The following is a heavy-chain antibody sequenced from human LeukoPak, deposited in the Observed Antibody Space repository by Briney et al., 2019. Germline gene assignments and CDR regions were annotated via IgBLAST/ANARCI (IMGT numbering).Heavy chain of an antibody. CDR3: AREGVTIFGVLTYYFDY. CDR1: GFTFDDYG. V-gene: IGHV3-20*04. CDR2: INWNGGST. J-gene: IGHJ4*02. Sequence: GGSLRLSCAASGFTFDDYGMSWVRQAPGKGLEWVSGINWNGGSTGYADSVKGRFTISRDNARNSLYLQMNSLRAEDTALYYCAREGVTIFGVLTYYFDYWGQGTLVTVSS. D-gene: IGHD3-3*01.